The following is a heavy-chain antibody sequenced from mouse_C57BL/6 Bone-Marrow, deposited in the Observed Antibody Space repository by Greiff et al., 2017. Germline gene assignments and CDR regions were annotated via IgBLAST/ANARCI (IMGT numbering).Heavy chain of an antibody. J-gene: IGHJ3*01. CDR2: IYPGSGST. CDR3: ASEYYSNSWFAY. V-gene: IGHV1-55*01. Sequence: QVHVKQPGAELVKPGASVKMSCKASGYTFTSYWITWVKQRPGQGLEWIGDIYPGSGSTNYNEKFKSKATLTVDTSSSTAYMQLSSLTSEDSAVYYCASEYYSNSWFAYWGQGTLVTVSA. CDR1: GYTFTSYW. D-gene: IGHD2-5*01.